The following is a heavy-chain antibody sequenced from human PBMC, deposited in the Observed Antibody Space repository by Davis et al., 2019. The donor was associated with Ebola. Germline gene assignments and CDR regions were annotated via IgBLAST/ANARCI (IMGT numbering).Heavy chain of an antibody. CDR2: INAGNGNT. CDR3: ATEGYDSSALNY. V-gene: IGHV1-3*01. D-gene: IGHD3-22*01. J-gene: IGHJ4*02. Sequence: AASVKVSCKASGYTFTSYAMHWVRQAPGQRLEWMGWINAGNGNTKYSQKFQGRVTITRDTSTDTAYMELSSLRSEDTAVYYCATEGYDSSALNYWGQGTLVTVSS. CDR1: GYTFTSYA.